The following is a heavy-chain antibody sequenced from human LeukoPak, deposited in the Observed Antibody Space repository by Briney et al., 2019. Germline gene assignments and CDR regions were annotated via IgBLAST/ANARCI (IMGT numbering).Heavy chain of an antibody. CDR2: INDKGVDK. Sequence: GGSLRLSCGASGFIFSKYGMHWVRQAPGKGLEWVAFINDKGVDKNYADSVKGRFTISRDNAKNSLYLQMNSLRAEDTALYYCAKVSTPDYYGSGSSSAEYFQHWGQGTLVTVSS. CDR1: GFIFSKYG. J-gene: IGHJ1*01. D-gene: IGHD3-10*01. V-gene: IGHV3-30*02. CDR3: AKVSTPDYYGSGSSSAEYFQH.